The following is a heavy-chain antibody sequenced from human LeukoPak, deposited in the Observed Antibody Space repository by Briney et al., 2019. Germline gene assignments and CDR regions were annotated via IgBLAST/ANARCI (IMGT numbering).Heavy chain of an antibody. CDR1: GFTFSSYG. J-gene: IGHJ5*02. CDR3: AKVYTDTAMANNWFDP. Sequence: PGGSLRLSCAASGFTFSSYGMHWVRQAPGKGLEWVAFIRYDGSNKYYADSVKGRFTISGDNSKNTLYLQMNSLRAEDTAVYYCAKVYTDTAMANNWFDPWGQGTLVTVSS. V-gene: IGHV3-30*02. CDR2: IRYDGSNK. D-gene: IGHD5-18*01.